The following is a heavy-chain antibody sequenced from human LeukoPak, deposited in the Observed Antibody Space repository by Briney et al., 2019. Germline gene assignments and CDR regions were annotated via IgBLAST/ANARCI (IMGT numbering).Heavy chain of an antibody. CDR1: GFSVSDNF. CDR2: IYPAGST. D-gene: IGHD3-22*01. V-gene: IGHV3-53*04. J-gene: IGHJ4*02. Sequence: GGSLRLSCAASGFSVSDNFMSWVRQPPGKGLEWVSVIYPAGSTYHADSVKGRFTISRHNSNNTVYLQMNSLRPEDTAVYYCTTRLNYGSSHSMSQDNWGQGSLVSVSP. CDR3: TTRLNYGSSHSMSQDN.